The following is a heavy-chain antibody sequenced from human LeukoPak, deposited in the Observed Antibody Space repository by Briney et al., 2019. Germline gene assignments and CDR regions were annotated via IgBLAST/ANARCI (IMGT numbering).Heavy chain of an antibody. D-gene: IGHD1-7*01. J-gene: IGHJ4*02. CDR2: ISSSGETI. Sequence: NPGGSLRLSCAASGFSLSDYYMSWIRQAPGKGLEWVSYISSSGETISYADSVKRRFTISRDNRKNSLYLQMSSLRAEDAAIYYCARVMGNYASDYWGQGALVTVSS. CDR3: ARVMGNYASDY. V-gene: IGHV3-11*04. CDR1: GFSLSDYY.